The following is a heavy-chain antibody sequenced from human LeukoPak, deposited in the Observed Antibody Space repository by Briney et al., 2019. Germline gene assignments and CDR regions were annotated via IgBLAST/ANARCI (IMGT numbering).Heavy chain of an antibody. D-gene: IGHD3-10*01. CDR3: AKDTFCVVRGVPYDIDY. CDR2: ISSSSSTI. J-gene: IGHJ4*02. V-gene: IGHV3-48*02. Sequence: GGSLRLSCAASGFTFSSYSMNWVRQAPGKGLEWVSYISSSSSTIYYADSVKGRFTISRDNAKNSLSLQMNSLRDEDTAVYYCAKDTFCVVRGVPYDIDYWGQGTLVTVSS. CDR1: GFTFSSYS.